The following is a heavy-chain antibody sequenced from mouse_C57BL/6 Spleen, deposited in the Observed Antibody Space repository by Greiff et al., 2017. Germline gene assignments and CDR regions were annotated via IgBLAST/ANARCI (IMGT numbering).Heavy chain of an antibody. V-gene: IGHV1-39*01. CDR3: ASLLRSAWFAY. Sequence: VHVKQSGPELVKPGASVKISCKASGYSFTDYNMNWVKQSNGKSLEWIGVINPNYGTTSYNQKFKGKATLTVDQSSSTAYMQLNSLTSEDSAVYYCASLLRSAWFAYWGQGTLVTVSA. CDR2: INPNYGTT. D-gene: IGHD1-2*01. CDR1: GYSFTDYN. J-gene: IGHJ3*01.